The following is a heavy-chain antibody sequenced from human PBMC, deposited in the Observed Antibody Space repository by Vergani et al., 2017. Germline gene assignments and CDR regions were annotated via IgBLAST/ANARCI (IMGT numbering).Heavy chain of an antibody. V-gene: IGHV4-59*01. CDR2: IYYSGST. CDR3: ARKGSSSWYGDWFDP. Sequence: QVQLQESGPGLVKPSDTLSLTCTVSGGSLSSYYWSWIRQPPGKGLEWIGYIYYSGSTNYNPSLKSRVTISVDTSKNQFSLKRSSVTAADTAVYYCARKGSSSWYGDWFDPWGQGTLVTVSS. D-gene: IGHD6-13*01. J-gene: IGHJ5*02. CDR1: GGSLSSYY.